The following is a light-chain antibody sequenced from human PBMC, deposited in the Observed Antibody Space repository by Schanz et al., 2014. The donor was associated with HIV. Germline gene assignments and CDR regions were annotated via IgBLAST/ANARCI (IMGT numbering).Light chain of an antibody. Sequence: DIQMTQSPSSLSASVGDRVTITCRARQSISSYLNWYQQKAGKAPNLLISKASALGGGVPARFSGRGSGTEFTLTISSLQPDDFATYYCQRYNSFSHTFGQGTKLDIK. J-gene: IGKJ2*01. CDR1: QSISSY. CDR3: QRYNSFSHT. V-gene: IGKV1-39*02. CDR2: KAS.